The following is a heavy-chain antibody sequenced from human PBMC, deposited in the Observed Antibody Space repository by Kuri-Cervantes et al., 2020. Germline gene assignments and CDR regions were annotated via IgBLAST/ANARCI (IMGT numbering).Heavy chain of an antibody. CDR1: GFTFSSYA. J-gene: IGHJ4*02. CDR3: ARGIAGPTD. V-gene: IGHV3-23*01. CDR2: ISGSGGST. D-gene: IGHD6-13*01. Sequence: GESLKISCAASGFTFSSYAMSWVRQAPGKGLEWVSAISGSGGSTYYADSVKGRFTISRDNSKNTLYLQMNSLRAEDTAVYYCARGIAGPTDWGQGTLVTVSS.